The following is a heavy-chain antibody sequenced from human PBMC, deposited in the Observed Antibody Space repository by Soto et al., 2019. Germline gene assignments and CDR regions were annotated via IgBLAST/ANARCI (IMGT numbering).Heavy chain of an antibody. CDR1: GFTFSDHD. CDR3: ARDSSSGTTTWGYFYYHGMDV. V-gene: IGHV3-30*03. Sequence: QVQLVESGGGVAPSGRSLRLSCAASGFTFSDHDIHWVRQAPGKGLEWLAVISYDGGVKYYADSVKGRFTLSRDNIKNTLFLQMNRLRPEDTAIYYCARDSSSGTTTWGYFYYHGMDVWGQGTAVTVSS. D-gene: IGHD6-19*01. J-gene: IGHJ6*02. CDR2: ISYDGGVK.